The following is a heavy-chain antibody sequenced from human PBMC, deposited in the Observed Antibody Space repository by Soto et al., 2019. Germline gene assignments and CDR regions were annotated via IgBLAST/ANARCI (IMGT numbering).Heavy chain of an antibody. J-gene: IGHJ4*02. V-gene: IGHV4-59*01. Sequence: QVQLQESGPGLAKPSETVSLTCTVSGGSIRSYYWSWIRQPPGQGLEWIGHIHYSGTTYYNPSLESRITISVDTSKNQFALCVTSVSAADTAVYYCTRSGTYPVSIDFWCQGTLVNVSS. D-gene: IGHD3-10*01. CDR2: IHYSGTT. CDR1: GGSIRSYY. CDR3: TRSGTYPVSIDF.